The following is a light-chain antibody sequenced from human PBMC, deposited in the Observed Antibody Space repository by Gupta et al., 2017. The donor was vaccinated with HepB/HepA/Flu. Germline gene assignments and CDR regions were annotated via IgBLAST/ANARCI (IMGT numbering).Light chain of an antibody. Sequence: EIVLTQSPATLSLSPGERATLSCRTSQSVSSYLAWYQQKPGQAPRLLIYDASNRATGIPARFSGRGSGADFTLTISILDPEEFAVYYCQQRRNWPRTFGQGTKVEIK. V-gene: IGKV3-11*01. CDR2: DAS. CDR3: QQRRNWPRT. CDR1: QSVSSY. J-gene: IGKJ1*01.